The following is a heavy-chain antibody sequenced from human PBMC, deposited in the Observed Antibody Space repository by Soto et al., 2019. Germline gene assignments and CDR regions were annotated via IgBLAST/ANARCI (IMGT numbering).Heavy chain of an antibody. V-gene: IGHV1-18*01. CDR2: ISAYNGNT. Sequence: ASVKVSCKASGYTFTSYGISWVRQAPGQGLEWMGWISAYNGNTNYAQNFQGRVTMTTDTSTSTAYMELRSLRSDDTAVYYCARDTPQWGELDAFDIWGQGTMVTV. J-gene: IGHJ3*02. D-gene: IGHD1-26*01. CDR1: GYTFTSYG. CDR3: ARDTPQWGELDAFDI.